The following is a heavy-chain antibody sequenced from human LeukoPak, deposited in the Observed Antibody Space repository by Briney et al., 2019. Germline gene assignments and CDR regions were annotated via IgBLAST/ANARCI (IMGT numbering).Heavy chain of an antibody. Sequence: SETLSLTCTVSGGTFRSYYWSWLRQAPGKGLEWIGYTSYSGTGDTNYNPSLQSRVTFSIDMSRNQFSLTLNSVTAADTAVYYCARSFDSSGYYYGFESWGQGTLVTVSS. J-gene: IGHJ4*02. D-gene: IGHD3-22*01. CDR1: GGTFRSYY. CDR2: TSYSGTGDT. V-gene: IGHV4-59*01. CDR3: ARSFDSSGYYYGFES.